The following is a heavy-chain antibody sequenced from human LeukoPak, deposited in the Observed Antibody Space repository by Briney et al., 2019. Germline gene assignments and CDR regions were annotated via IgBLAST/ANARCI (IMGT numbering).Heavy chain of an antibody. Sequence: PSETLSLTCTVSGASVSSDDYYWSWIRQPPGKALEWIGYIYYSGSTNYNPSLKSRVTISVDTSKNQFSLKLSSVTAADTAVYYCARGVSDLDYWGQGTLVTVSS. V-gene: IGHV4-61*08. CDR1: GASVSSDDYY. CDR3: ARGVSDLDY. J-gene: IGHJ4*02. CDR2: IYYSGST.